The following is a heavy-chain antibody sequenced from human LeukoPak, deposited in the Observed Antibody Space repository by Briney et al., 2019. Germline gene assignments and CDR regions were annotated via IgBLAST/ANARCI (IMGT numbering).Heavy chain of an antibody. CDR3: TRESGAFSPFGF. CDR2: VHLSGAT. J-gene: IGHJ4*02. V-gene: IGHV4-4*02. D-gene: IGHD1-26*01. Sequence: SETLSLTCDVSGGSIMTTNWWSWVRQPPNKGLEWIGEVHLSGATNYNPSLESRVTMSIDTSKNHLSLELTSVTAADTAMYYCTRESGAFSPFGFWGQGTQVTVSS. CDR1: GGSIMTTNW.